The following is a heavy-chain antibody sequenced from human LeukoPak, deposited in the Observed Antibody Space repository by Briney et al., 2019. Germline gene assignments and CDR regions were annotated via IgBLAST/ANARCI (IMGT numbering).Heavy chain of an antibody. D-gene: IGHD3-22*01. V-gene: IGHV3-74*01. CDR3: VRGRYYYDSSGYYYGFEY. J-gene: IGHJ4*02. CDR2: IESEGSST. CDR1: GFTFSTYW. Sequence: GGSLRLSCTVSGFTFSTYWMHWVRQAPGKGLVWVSRIESEGSSTTYADSVKGRFTISRDNAKNTLYLQMNSLRVEDTAVYYCVRGRYYYDSSGYYYGFEYWGQGTLVTVSS.